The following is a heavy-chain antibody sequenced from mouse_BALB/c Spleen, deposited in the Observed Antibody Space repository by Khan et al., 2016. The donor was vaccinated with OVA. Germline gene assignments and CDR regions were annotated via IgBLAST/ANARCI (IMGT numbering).Heavy chain of an antibody. Sequence: QIQLVQSGPELKKPGETVKISCKASGYTFTNCGMNWVKKAPGKGLKWMGWINTYTGEPTYADDFKGRFAFSLETSASTAYLQINNLKNEDTATYFCARPPYFSYVMDYWGQGTSVTVSS. CDR2: INTYTGEP. J-gene: IGHJ4*01. V-gene: IGHV9-3-1*01. CDR3: ARPPYFSYVMDY. CDR1: GYTFTNCG. D-gene: IGHD2-10*01.